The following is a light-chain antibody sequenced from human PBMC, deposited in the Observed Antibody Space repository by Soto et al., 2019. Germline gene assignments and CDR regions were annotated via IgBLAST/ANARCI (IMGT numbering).Light chain of an antibody. Sequence: IQMTQSPASVSASVGDRVTITCRASQGLNTWLAWYQQKPGQAPKLLIHAASSLQSGVPSRFRGSGYGTDFTLTISSLQPADFASYYCQQSNTSPPTFGPGTKEYIK. V-gene: IGKV1D-12*01. CDR2: AAS. CDR3: QQSNTSPPT. CDR1: QGLNTW. J-gene: IGKJ3*01.